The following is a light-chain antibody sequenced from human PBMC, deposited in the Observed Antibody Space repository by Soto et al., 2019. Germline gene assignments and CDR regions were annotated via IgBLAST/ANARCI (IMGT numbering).Light chain of an antibody. CDR2: EVS. V-gene: IGLV2-14*01. CDR3: SSYTSSSIRTFV. Sequence: QSALTQPASVSGSPGQSITISCTGTSSDVGGYNYVSWYQQHPGKAPKLMIYEVSNRPSGVSNRFSGSKSGNTASLTISGLQAEDEDDYYCSSYTSSSIRTFVFGTGTKLTVL. J-gene: IGLJ1*01. CDR1: SSDVGGYNY.